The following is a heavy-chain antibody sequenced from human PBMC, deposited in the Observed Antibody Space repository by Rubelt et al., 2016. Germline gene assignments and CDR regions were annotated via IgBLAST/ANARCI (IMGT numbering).Heavy chain of an antibody. CDR2: IKQDGSER. V-gene: IGHV3-7*01. CDR3: ARGSFWGRTYYFGN. D-gene: IGHD3-16*01. J-gene: IGHJ4*02. Sequence: VQLVESGGGVVQPGRSLRLSCAASGFTFNSFAMHWVRQAPGKGLEWVANIKQDGSERYCVDSVKGRFTIYRDNAKNSLFLQMNSLRAEDTAVYYCARGSFWGRTYYFGNWGQGTLVTVSS. CDR1: GFTFNSFA.